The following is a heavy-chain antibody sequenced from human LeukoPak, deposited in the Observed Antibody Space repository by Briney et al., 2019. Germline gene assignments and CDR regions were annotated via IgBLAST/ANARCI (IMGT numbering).Heavy chain of an antibody. J-gene: IGHJ4*02. CDR3: AKGSGYSYGYGLISYFDY. V-gene: IGHV3-23*01. CDR1: GFTFSSYS. D-gene: IGHD5-18*01. CDR2: ISGSGGST. Sequence: PGGSLRLSCAASGFTFSSYSMNWVRQAPGKGLEWVSAISGSGGSTYYADSVKGRFTISRDNSKNTLYLQMNSLRAEDTAVYYCAKGSGYSYGYGLISYFDYWGQGTLVTVSS.